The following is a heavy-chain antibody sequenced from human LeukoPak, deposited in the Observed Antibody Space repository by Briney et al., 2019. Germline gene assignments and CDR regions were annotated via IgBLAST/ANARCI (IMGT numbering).Heavy chain of an antibody. J-gene: IGHJ4*02. CDR2: LYPDDSDT. CDR1: GYTFSNFW. D-gene: IGHD5-12*01. Sequence: GESLKISCKTSGYTFSNFWIGWVRQTPGKGLEWMGVLYPDDSDTRYSPSFQGQVTISADKYIRTAYLQWRSLKASDTGLYYCARGRGAFHGYENFDFWGQGTPVTVSS. CDR3: ARGRGAFHGYENFDF. V-gene: IGHV5-51*01.